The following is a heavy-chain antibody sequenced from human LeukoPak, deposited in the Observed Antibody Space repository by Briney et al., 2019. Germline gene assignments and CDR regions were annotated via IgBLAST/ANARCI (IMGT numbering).Heavy chain of an antibody. V-gene: IGHV1-18*01. CDR1: GYMFTGYA. D-gene: IGHD6-13*01. CDR3: ARSDSSSWEIDY. J-gene: IGHJ4*02. Sequence: ASVKVSCKTSGYMFTGYAISWVRQAPGQGLENMGWISAYNGATNYAQKLQGRVTMTTDTSTSTAYMELRSLRSDDTAVYYCARSDSSSWEIDYWGQGTLVTVSS. CDR2: ISAYNGAT.